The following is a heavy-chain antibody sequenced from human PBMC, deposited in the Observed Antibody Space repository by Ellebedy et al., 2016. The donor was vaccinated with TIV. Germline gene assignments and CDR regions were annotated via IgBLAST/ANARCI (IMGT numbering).Heavy chain of an antibody. CDR3: ARNPSKTGDFDN. CDR1: GYTFTTYD. J-gene: IGHJ4*02. Sequence: ASVKVSXXASGYTFTTYDINWVRQATGQGLEWMGWMNPNNGHTGYAQKFQGRVTMTRYTSTSTAYMELSSLISEDTAVYYCARNPSKTGDFDNWGQGTLVTVSS. CDR2: MNPNNGHT. V-gene: IGHV1-8*01. D-gene: IGHD7-27*01.